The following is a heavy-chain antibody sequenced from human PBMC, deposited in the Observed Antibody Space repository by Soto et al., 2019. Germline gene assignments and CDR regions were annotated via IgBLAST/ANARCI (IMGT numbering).Heavy chain of an antibody. D-gene: IGHD2-15*01. J-gene: IGHJ4*02. CDR2: ITSDTKTI. Sequence: EVQLVESGGALVQPGGSLRLSCVASGFKFSIYSMNWIRQAPGKGLEWSAYITSDTKTIKYADSVKGRFTISRDNAKNSVYLQMNSLSDEDTAVYYWARSVDGHFAYWGQGAVVTVSS. V-gene: IGHV3-48*02. CDR1: GFKFSIYS. CDR3: ARSVDGHFAY.